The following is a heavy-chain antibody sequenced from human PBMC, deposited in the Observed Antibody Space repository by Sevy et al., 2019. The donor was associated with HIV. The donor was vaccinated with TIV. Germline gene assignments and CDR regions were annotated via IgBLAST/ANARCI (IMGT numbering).Heavy chain of an antibody. J-gene: IGHJ4*02. CDR2: ISAYNGNT. CDR1: GYTFTTYG. V-gene: IGHV1-18*01. Sequence: ASVKVSCKASGYTFTTYGITWVRQAPGQGLEFMGWISAYNGNTNYAQKFHYRITMTTDTSTNTAYMELRSLTSDDTAVYYCARRSWGYEDYWGQRTLVTVSS. CDR3: ARRSWGYEDY. D-gene: IGHD7-27*01.